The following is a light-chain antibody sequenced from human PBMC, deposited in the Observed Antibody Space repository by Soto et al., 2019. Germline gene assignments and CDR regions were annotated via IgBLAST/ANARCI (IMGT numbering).Light chain of an antibody. V-gene: IGLV1-44*01. Sequence: QSVLTQPPSASGTPGQRVTISCSGSNSNIGSNTVNWYQQLPGTAPKLLIYSNNQRPSGVPDRFSASKSGTSASLAISGLQSDDEANYYCASWDDSLKSPVFGGGTKLTVL. CDR1: NSNIGSNT. J-gene: IGLJ3*02. CDR3: ASWDDSLKSPV. CDR2: SNN.